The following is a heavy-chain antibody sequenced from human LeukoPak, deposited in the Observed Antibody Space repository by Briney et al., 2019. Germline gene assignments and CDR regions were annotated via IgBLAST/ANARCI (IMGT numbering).Heavy chain of an antibody. V-gene: IGHV3-43D*03. CDR3: AKDIRGSTSWYGLDY. J-gene: IGHJ4*02. Sequence: GGSLRLSCAASGFTFDDYAMHWVRQAPGKGLEWVSLISWDGGSTYYADSVNGRLTISRDNSKNSLYLQMNSLRAEDTALYYCAKDIRGSTSWYGLDYWGQGTLVTVSS. D-gene: IGHD6-13*01. CDR1: GFTFDDYA. CDR2: ISWDGGST.